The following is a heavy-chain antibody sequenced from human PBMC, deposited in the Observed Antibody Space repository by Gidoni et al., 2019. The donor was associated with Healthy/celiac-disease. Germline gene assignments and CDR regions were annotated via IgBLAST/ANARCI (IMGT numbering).Heavy chain of an antibody. D-gene: IGHD5-12*01. CDR1: GFTFSSYA. CDR2: ISGSGGST. Sequence: ELQLLESGGGLVQPGGSLRLSCAASGFTFSSYAMSCVRQAPGQGLEWVSAISGSGGSTCYADSVKGRFTISRDNAKNTLYLQMNSLRAEDTAVYYCAKDPGDGYNQGAFDIWGQGTMVTVSS. V-gene: IGHV3-23*01. CDR3: AKDPGDGYNQGAFDI. J-gene: IGHJ3*02.